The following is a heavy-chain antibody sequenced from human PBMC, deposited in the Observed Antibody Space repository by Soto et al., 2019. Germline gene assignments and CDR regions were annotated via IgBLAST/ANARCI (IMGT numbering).Heavy chain of an antibody. CDR1: GYTFTSYA. D-gene: IGHD2-2*01. Sequence: GASVKVSCKASGYTFTSYAMHWVRQAPGQRLEWMGWINAGNGNTKYSQNFQDRVTITRDTSASTAYMELSSLRSEDTAVYYCARDHSTRYCSSTSCYPLAGVDSFDIWGQVTMVTVSS. J-gene: IGHJ3*02. V-gene: IGHV1-3*01. CDR3: ARDHSTRYCSSTSCYPLAGVDSFDI. CDR2: INAGNGNT.